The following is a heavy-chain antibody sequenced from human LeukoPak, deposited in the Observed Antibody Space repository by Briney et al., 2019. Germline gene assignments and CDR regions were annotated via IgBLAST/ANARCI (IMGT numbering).Heavy chain of an antibody. D-gene: IGHD2-15*01. CDR3: ASSVEGYCRGGSCSYYSYYMDV. J-gene: IGHJ6*03. CDR2: IYYSGST. Sequence: KPSETLSLTCTVSGGSISSYYWSWIRQPPGKGLEWIGYIYYSGSTNYNPSLKSRVTISVDTSKNQFSLKLSSVTAADTAVYYCASSVEGYCRGGSCSYYSYYMDVWGKGTTVTVSS. V-gene: IGHV4-59*01. CDR1: GGSISSYY.